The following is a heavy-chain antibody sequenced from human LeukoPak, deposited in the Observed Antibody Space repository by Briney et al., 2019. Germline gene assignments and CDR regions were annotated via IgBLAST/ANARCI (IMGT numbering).Heavy chain of an antibody. CDR2: ISSSSSYI. J-gene: IGHJ6*02. CDR3: ARDSVDSSSWYVSDYYYYYGMDV. V-gene: IGHV3-21*01. CDR1: GFTFSSYS. D-gene: IGHD6-13*01. Sequence: PGGSLRLSCAASGFTFSSYSMNWVRQAPGKGLEWVSSISSSSSYIYYADSVKGRFTISRDNAKNPLYLQMNSLRAEDTAVYYCARDSVDSSSWYVSDYYYYYGMDVWGQGTTVTVSS.